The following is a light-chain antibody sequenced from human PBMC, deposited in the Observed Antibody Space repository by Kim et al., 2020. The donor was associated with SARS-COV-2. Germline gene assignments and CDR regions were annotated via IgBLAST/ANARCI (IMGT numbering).Light chain of an antibody. V-gene: IGLV2-14*04. J-gene: IGLJ1*01. Sequence: GQSITISCTGTSSDVGGYNYVSWYQQHPGKAPKLMIYDVSKRPSGVSNRFSGSKSGNTPSLTISGLQAEDEADYYCTSYTSSSTYVFGTGTKVTVL. CDR2: DVS. CDR3: TSYTSSSTYV. CDR1: SSDVGGYNY.